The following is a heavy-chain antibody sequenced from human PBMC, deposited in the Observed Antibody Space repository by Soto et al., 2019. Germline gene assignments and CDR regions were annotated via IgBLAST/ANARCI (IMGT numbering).Heavy chain of an antibody. CDR3: AKKCAYYYDSSGYLVDI. V-gene: IGHV3-23*01. J-gene: IGHJ3*02. CDR2: ISGSGGST. D-gene: IGHD3-22*01. Sequence: EVQLLESGGGLVQPGGSLRLSCAASGFTFSSYAMSWVRQAPGKGLEWVSAISGSGGSTYYADSVKGRFTISRDNSNNTLYLQMNSLRAEDTAVYYCAKKCAYYYDSSGYLVDIWGQGTMVTVSS. CDR1: GFTFSSYA.